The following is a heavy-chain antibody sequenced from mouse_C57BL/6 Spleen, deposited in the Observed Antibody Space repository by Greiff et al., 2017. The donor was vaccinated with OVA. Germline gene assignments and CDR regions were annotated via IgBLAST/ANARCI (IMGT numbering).Heavy chain of an antibody. V-gene: IGHV5-9-1*02. CDR3: TRVIYYGNYVDYAMDY. CDR1: GFTFSSYA. D-gene: IGHD2-1*01. Sequence: EVQVVESGEGLVKPGGSLKLSCAASGFTFSSYAMSWVRQTPEKRLEWVAYISSGGDYIYYADTVKGRFTISRDNARNTLHLQMSSLKSEDTAMYYCTRVIYYGNYVDYAMDYWGQGTSVTVSS. J-gene: IGHJ4*01. CDR2: ISSGGDYI.